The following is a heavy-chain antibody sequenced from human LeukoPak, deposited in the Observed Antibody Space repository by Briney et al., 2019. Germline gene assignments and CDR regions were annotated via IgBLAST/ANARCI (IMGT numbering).Heavy chain of an antibody. Sequence: PRGSLRLSCAASGFTVSSQYMSWVRQAPGKWLELDSVIFSGGITYYADSVKARFTISRDNSKNTLYLQMNSLRAEDTAVYYCAKVANYYYGSETYYLFEHWGQGTPVTASS. CDR2: IFSGGIT. J-gene: IGHJ1*01. CDR3: AKVANYYYGSETYYLFEH. CDR1: GFTVSSQY. V-gene: IGHV3-53*01. D-gene: IGHD3-10*01.